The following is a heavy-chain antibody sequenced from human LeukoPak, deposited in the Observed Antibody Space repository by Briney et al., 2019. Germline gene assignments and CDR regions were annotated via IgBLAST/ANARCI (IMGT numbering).Heavy chain of an antibody. CDR1: GGSISSYY. V-gene: IGHV4-59*08. CDR3: ARRDCSSTSRYEGENWFDP. Sequence: SETLSLTCTVSGGSISSYYWSWIRQPPGKGLEWIGYIYYSGSTNYNPSLKSRVTISVDTSKNQFSLKLSSVTAADTAVYYCARRDCSSTSRYEGENWFDPWGQGTLVTVSS. D-gene: IGHD2-2*01. CDR2: IYYSGST. J-gene: IGHJ5*02.